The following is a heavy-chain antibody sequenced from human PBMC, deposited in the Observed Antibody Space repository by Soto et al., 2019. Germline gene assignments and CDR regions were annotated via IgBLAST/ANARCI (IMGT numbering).Heavy chain of an antibody. CDR1: GGSFSGYG. Sequence: SETLSLTSAVDGGSFSGYGWSWIRQPPGKGLEWIGEINHSASTNYNPSLKSRVTISVDTSKNQFSLKLSSVTAADTAVYYCARGSTTMIRGVITEYWGQGTLVTVSS. V-gene: IGHV4-34*01. J-gene: IGHJ4*02. CDR2: INHSAST. CDR3: ARGSTTMIRGVITEY. D-gene: IGHD3-10*01.